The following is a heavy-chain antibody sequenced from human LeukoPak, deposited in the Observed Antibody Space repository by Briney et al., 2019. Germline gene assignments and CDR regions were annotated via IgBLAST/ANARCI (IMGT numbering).Heavy chain of an antibody. CDR2: ISSSGSYI. CDR3: ARDPIPYYGSGSTDV. Sequence: GGSLRLSCAASGFTFSSYSMNWVRQAPGKGLEWVSCISSSGSYIYYADSVKGRFTISRDNAKNSLYLQMNSLRAEDTAVYYCARDPIPYYGSGSTDVWGKGTTVTVSS. D-gene: IGHD3-10*01. V-gene: IGHV3-21*01. CDR1: GFTFSSYS. J-gene: IGHJ6*04.